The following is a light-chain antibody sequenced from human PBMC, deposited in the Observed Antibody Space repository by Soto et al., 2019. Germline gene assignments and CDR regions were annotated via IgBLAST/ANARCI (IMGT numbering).Light chain of an antibody. CDR1: SSDVGGYNY. J-gene: IGLJ1*01. CDR3: SSYTSTSSDV. CDR2: EVS. V-gene: IGLV2-14*01. Sequence: QSALTQPASVSGSPGQSITISCTGTSSDVGGYNYVSWYQQHPGKAPKLMIFEVSNRPSGVSNRFSGSKSGNTSSLTNSGLQAEYDADYYCSSYTSTSSDVFGTGTKLTVL.